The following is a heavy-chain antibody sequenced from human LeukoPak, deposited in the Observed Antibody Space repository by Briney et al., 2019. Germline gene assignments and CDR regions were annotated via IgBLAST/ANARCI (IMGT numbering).Heavy chain of an antibody. Sequence: PSETLSLTCTVSGGSISSSSYYWGWIRQPPGKGLEWIGGIYYSGSTYYNPSLKSRVTISLDTSKNQFSLKLSSVTAADTAVYYCARHGSTDLNLHWGQGTLVTVSS. CDR3: ARHGSTDLNLH. J-gene: IGHJ4*02. CDR2: IYYSGST. D-gene: IGHD3-10*01. CDR1: GGSISSSSYY. V-gene: IGHV4-39*01.